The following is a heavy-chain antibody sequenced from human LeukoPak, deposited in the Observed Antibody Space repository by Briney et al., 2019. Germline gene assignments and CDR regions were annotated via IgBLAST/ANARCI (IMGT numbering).Heavy chain of an antibody. Sequence: ASVKVSCKASGYTFTSYGISWVRQAPGQGLEWMGWISAYNGNTNYAQELQGRVTMTTDTSTSTAYMELRSLRSDDTAVYYCARVGVSGSGSPWFDPWGQGTLVTVSS. J-gene: IGHJ5*02. CDR3: ARVGVSGSGSPWFDP. V-gene: IGHV1-18*01. D-gene: IGHD3-10*01. CDR2: ISAYNGNT. CDR1: GYTFTSYG.